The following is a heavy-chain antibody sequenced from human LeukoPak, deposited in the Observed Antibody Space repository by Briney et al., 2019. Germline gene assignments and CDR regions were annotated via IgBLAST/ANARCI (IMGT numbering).Heavy chain of an antibody. CDR2: ISAYNGNT. J-gene: IGHJ5*02. V-gene: IGHV1-18*01. D-gene: IGHD6-6*01. Sequence: ASVKVSCKASGYTFTNYGISWVRQAPGQGLEWMGWISAYNGNTNYAQKLQGRVTMTTDTSTSTAYMELRSLRSDDTAVYYCARDRRYSSSSTRVDPWGQGTLVTVSS. CDR3: ARDRRYSSSSTRVDP. CDR1: GYTFTNYG.